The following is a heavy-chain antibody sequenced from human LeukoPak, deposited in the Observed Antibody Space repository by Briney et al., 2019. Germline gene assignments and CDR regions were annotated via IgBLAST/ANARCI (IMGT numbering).Heavy chain of an antibody. CDR1: GGSISSGGYY. Sequence: SETLSLTCTVSGGSISSGGYYWSWIRQPPGKGLEWIGYIYHSGSTYYNPSLKSRVTISVDRSKNQFSLKLSSVTAADTAVYYCARAGGYDSGWYFDLWGRGTLVTVSS. CDR2: IYHSGST. D-gene: IGHD5-12*01. CDR3: ARAGGYDSGWYFDL. J-gene: IGHJ2*01. V-gene: IGHV4-30-2*01.